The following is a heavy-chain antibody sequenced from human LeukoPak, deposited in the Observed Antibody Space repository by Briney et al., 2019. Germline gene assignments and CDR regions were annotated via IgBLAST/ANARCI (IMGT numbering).Heavy chain of an antibody. D-gene: IGHD6-19*01. CDR2: ISRSGGTT. CDR1: GFTFSSYA. J-gene: IGHJ4*02. CDR3: AKAGIAVPATPEY. Sequence: GSLRLSCAASGFTFSSYAMNWVRQAPGKGLEWGSVISRSGGTTYYSDSVKGRFIISRDNSKNTLYLQMNSLRAEDTAVYYCAKAGIAVPATPEYCGQGTQVTVSS. V-gene: IGHV3-23*01.